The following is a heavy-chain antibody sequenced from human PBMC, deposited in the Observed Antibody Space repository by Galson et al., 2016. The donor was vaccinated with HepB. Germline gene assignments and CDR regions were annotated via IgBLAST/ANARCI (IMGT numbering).Heavy chain of an antibody. D-gene: IGHD1-26*01. CDR3: VHIVHSGSYYYFAY. CDR2: IYWDGDE. J-gene: IGHJ4*02. CDR1: GFSLSSSGVG. V-gene: IGHV2-5*02. Sequence: PALVKPTQTLTLTCTFSGFSLSSSGVGVGWIRQSPGKALEWLAHIYWDGDERYSPSLKSRLTITKDTSKNWVVLTMTNMDPVDTATYYCVHIVHSGSYYYFAYWGQGTLVTVSS.